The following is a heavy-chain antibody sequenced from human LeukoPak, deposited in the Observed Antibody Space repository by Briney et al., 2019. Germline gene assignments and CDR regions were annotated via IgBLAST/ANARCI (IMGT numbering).Heavy chain of an antibody. Sequence: SETLSLTCTVSGGSISSYYWSWIRQPPGKGLEWIGYIYYSGSTNYNPSLKSRVTISVDTSKNQFSLKLSSVTAADTAVYYCARGGGSFDYWGQGTLSPSPQ. CDR1: GGSISSYY. CDR2: IYYSGST. J-gene: IGHJ4*02. V-gene: IGHV4-59*01. CDR3: ARGGGSFDY. D-gene: IGHD1-26*01.